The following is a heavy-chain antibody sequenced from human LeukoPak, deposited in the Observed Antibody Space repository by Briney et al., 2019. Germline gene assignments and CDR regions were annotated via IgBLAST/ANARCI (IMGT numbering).Heavy chain of an antibody. Sequence: GGSLRLSCAASGFSFSRYWMSWVRQAPGKGLEWVANIKQDGSEKNYVESVKGRFTISRDNAKNSLYLQMNSLRAEDTAVYYCARLILSGYYTLFDYWGQGTLVTVSS. CDR2: IKQDGSEK. CDR1: GFSFSRYW. CDR3: ARLILSGYYTLFDY. D-gene: IGHD3-3*01. V-gene: IGHV3-7*01. J-gene: IGHJ4*02.